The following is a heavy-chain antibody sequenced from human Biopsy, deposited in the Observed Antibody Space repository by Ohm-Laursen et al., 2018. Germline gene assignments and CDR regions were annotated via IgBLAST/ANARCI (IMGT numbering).Heavy chain of an antibody. CDR2: ISDSGST. CDR3: ARRGSGGRSFDH. J-gene: IGHJ4*02. V-gene: IGHV4-59*08. D-gene: IGHD2-15*01. CDR1: GGSISSFY. Sequence: SDTLSLTCAVSGGSISSFYWTWIRQPPGKGPEWIGDISDSGSTNYKPSLKSRVIISVDTSKNQFSLNLSSVTAADTAVYYCARRGSGGRSFDHWGQGTWSPSPQ.